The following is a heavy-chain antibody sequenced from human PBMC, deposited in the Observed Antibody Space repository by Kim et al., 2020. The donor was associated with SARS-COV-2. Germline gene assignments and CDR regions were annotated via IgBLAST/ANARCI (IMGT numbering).Heavy chain of an antibody. V-gene: IGHV3-11*03. J-gene: IGHJ2*01. Sequence: KGRFTISRDNAKNSLYLQMNSLRAEDTAVYYCARRITVTTLSGTYWYFDLWGRGTLVTVSS. CDR3: ARRITVTTLSGTYWYFDL. D-gene: IGHD4-17*01.